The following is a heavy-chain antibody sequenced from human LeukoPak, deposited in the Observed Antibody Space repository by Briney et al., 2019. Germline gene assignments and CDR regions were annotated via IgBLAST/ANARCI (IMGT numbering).Heavy chain of an antibody. CDR3: ASLTMTTVTTGDY. V-gene: IGHV1-2*04. CDR2: INPNSGGT. D-gene: IGHD4-17*01. J-gene: IGHJ4*02. Sequence: GASVKVSCKTSGYTFTGYYMHWVRQAPGHGLEWMGWINPNSGGTNYAQKFQGWVTMTRDTSISTAYMELSRLRSDDTAVYYCASLTMTTVTTGDYWGQGTLVTVSS. CDR1: GYTFTGYY.